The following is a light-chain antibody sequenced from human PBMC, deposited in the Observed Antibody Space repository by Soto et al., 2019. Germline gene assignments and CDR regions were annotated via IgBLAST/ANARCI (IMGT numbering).Light chain of an antibody. J-gene: IGKJ1*01. CDR3: QQYNNWPWT. CDR1: QSINRY. CDR2: GAS. Sequence: EIVMTHSPASLSVSPSETATLSFRASQSINRYLAWYQHKPGQAPRLLIYGASTRATGVPARFSGSGSGTEFTLTISSLQSEDFAVYYCQQYNNWPWTFGQGTKVDI. V-gene: IGKV3-15*01.